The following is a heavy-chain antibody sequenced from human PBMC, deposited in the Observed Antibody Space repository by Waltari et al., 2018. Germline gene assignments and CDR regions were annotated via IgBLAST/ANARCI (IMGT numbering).Heavy chain of an antibody. D-gene: IGHD7-27*01. CDR2: IYHSGST. Sequence: QVQLQESGPGLVKPSETLSLTCAVSGYSISSGSSWGWIRQPPGKGLEWIGSIYHSGSTYYNPSLKSRVTISVDTSKNQFSLKLSSVTAADTAVYYCARAGLTGNTIDYWGQGTLVTVSS. CDR3: ARAGLTGNTIDY. CDR1: GYSISSGSS. J-gene: IGHJ4*02. V-gene: IGHV4-38-2*01.